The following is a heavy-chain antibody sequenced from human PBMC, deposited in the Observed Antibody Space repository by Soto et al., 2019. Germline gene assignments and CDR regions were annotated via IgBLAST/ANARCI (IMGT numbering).Heavy chain of an antibody. CDR3: XXXXXXXXXYXYDSSGYYYNWFDP. Sequence: QVQLVQSGAEVKKPGSSVKVSCKASGGTFSSYAISWVRQAPGQGLEWMGGIIPIFGTANYAQKFQGRVTITADXSTSXXXXXLSSLRSEDTXXXXXXXXXXXXXXYXYDSSGYYYNWFDPWGQGTLVTVSS. CDR1: GGTFSSYA. D-gene: IGHD3-22*01. V-gene: IGHV1-69*01. CDR2: IIPIFGTA. J-gene: IGHJ5*02.